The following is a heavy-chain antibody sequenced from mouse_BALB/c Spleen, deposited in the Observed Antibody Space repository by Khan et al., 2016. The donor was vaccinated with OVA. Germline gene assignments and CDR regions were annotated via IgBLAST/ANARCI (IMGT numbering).Heavy chain of an antibody. Sequence: ELVESGATVKLSCTASGLNIKDTYMHWLKQWPEQGLEWTGRIDPPNGNTKYDPKFQGKATITAETSFNTAYPQRRSLTSEDAAVYYCARMARKWGQGTTVTVSS. CDR1: GLNIKDTY. CDR3: ARMARK. CDR2: IDPPNGNT. V-gene: IGHV14-3*02. J-gene: IGHJ2*01.